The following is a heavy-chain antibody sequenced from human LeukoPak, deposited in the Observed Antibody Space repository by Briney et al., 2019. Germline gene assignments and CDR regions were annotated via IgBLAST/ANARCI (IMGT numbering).Heavy chain of an antibody. CDR3: ATNPYYYDSSGYYFDFWFDP. V-gene: IGHV3-21*01. D-gene: IGHD3-22*01. CDR2: ISSSSSYI. Sequence: SGGSLRLSCAASGFTFSSYSMNWVRQAPGKGLEWVSSISSSSSYIYYADSVKGRFTISRDNAKNSLYLQMNSLRAEDTAVYYCATNPYYYDSSGYYFDFWFDPWGQGTLVTVSS. J-gene: IGHJ5*02. CDR1: GFTFSSYS.